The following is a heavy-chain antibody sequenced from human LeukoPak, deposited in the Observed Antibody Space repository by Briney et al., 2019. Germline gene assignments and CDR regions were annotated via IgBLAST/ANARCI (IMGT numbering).Heavy chain of an antibody. CDR2: INPSGGST. CDR1: GYTFTGYY. V-gene: IGHV1-46*01. CDR3: ARDGGDIVVVPAAGGFGP. Sequence: ASVKVSCKASGYTFTGYYMHWVRQAPGQGLEWMGIINPSGGSTSYAQKFQGRVTMTRDTSTSTVYMELSSLRSEDTAVYYCARDGGDIVVVPAAGGFGPWGQGTLVTVSS. J-gene: IGHJ5*02. D-gene: IGHD2-2*01.